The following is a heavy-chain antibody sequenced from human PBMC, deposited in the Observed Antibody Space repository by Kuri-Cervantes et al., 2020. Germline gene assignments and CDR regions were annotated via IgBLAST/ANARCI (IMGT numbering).Heavy chain of an antibody. V-gene: IGHV1-2*04. Sequence: ASVKVSCKASGYTFTGYYMHWVRQAPGQGLEWMGWINPNSGGTNYAQKFRGWVTMTRDTSISTAYMELSRLRSDDTAVYYCARVEHDYGDYLYAFDIWGQGTMVTVSS. CDR3: ARVEHDYGDYLYAFDI. J-gene: IGHJ3*02. D-gene: IGHD4-17*01. CDR1: GYTFTGYY. CDR2: INPNSGGT.